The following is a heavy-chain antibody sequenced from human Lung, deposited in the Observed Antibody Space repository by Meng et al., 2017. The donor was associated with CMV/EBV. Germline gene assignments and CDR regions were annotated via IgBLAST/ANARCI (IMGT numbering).Heavy chain of an antibody. CDR3: ASARGVVRYAFDN. D-gene: IGHD2-15*01. CDR2: IDIEGSTT. V-gene: IGHV3-74*01. Sequence: EXXKISRAASGFTFSTYWMHWVRQAPGKGLEWVSRIDIEGSTTNYAHSVKGRFTISRDNAKKMLSLEMNSTRAEDTAVYYCASARGVVRYAFDNWGQGTIV. CDR1: GFTFSTYW. J-gene: IGHJ3*02.